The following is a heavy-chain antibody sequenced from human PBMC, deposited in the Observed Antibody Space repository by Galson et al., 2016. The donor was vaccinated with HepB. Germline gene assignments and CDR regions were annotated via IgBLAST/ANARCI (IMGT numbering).Heavy chain of an antibody. CDR3: ARDKRRYFDL. V-gene: IGHV3-53*01. CDR2: IYSGGST. D-gene: IGHD6-25*01. J-gene: IGHJ2*01. CDR1: GISVSNNY. Sequence: SLRLSCAVSGISVSNNYMAWVRQAPGRGLEWVSFIYSGGSTNYADSVKGRFTISRDNPKNTLYLQMTNLRVEDTAAYYCARDKRRYFDLWGRGTLVTVSS.